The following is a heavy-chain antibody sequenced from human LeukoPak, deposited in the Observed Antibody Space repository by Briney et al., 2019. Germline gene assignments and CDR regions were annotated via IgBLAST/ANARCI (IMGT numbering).Heavy chain of an antibody. CDR2: IRYDGSNK. V-gene: IGHV3-30*02. D-gene: IGHD2-15*01. Sequence: GGSLRLSCAASGFTFSSYGMHWVRQAPGKGLEWVAFIRYDGSNKYYADSVKGRFTISRDNSKNTLYLQMNSLRAEDTAVYYCAKATRGYCSGGSCYERYFDYWGQGTLVTVSS. CDR3: AKATRGYCSGGSCYERYFDY. J-gene: IGHJ4*02. CDR1: GFTFSSYG.